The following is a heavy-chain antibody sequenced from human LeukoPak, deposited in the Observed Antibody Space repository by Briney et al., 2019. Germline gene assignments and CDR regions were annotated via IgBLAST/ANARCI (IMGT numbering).Heavy chain of an antibody. Sequence: SETLSLTCAVYGGSFSGYYWSWIRQPPGKGLEWIGEINHNGSTNYNPSLKSRVTMSVDTSKNQFSLKLSSVTAADTAVYYCARGRIVSVIAAAGPYFDYWGQGTLVTVSS. CDR3: ARGRIVSVIAAAGPYFDY. V-gene: IGHV4-34*01. D-gene: IGHD6-13*01. CDR2: INHNGST. J-gene: IGHJ4*02. CDR1: GGSFSGYY.